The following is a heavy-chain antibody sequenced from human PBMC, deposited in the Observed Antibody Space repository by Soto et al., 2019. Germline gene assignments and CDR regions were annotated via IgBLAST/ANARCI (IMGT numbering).Heavy chain of an antibody. CDR3: AKDAKGGLYGPAY. J-gene: IGHJ4*02. D-gene: IGHD4-17*01. CDR2: IWYDGTSK. CDR1: GFTFSSHG. V-gene: IGHV3-33*06. Sequence: QVQLVESGGAMVHPGTSLRLSCAVSGFTFSSHGLHWVRQAPGKGLEWVAVIWYDGTSKYYADSVKGRFTVSRDNSKNTLDLHMNRLRAEDTAIYYCAKDAKGGLYGPAYWGRGTLVTVSS.